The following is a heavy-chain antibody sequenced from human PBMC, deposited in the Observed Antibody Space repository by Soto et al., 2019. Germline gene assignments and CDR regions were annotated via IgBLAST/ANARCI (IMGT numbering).Heavy chain of an antibody. CDR1: GGSISSYY. Sequence: QVQLQESGPGLVKPSETLSLTCTVSGGSISSYYWNWIRQPPGKGLEWIGYIYYSGSTNYNPSLKSRVTLSVDTSKSQFSLKLSSVTAADTAVYYCARMAHYEDRTNNAFDIWGQGTMVTVSS. D-gene: IGHD4-17*01. CDR3: ARMAHYEDRTNNAFDI. CDR2: IYYSGST. V-gene: IGHV4-59*08. J-gene: IGHJ3*02.